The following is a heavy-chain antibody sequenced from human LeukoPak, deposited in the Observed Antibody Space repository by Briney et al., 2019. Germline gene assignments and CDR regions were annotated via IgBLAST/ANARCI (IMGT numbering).Heavy chain of an antibody. V-gene: IGHV3-23*01. J-gene: IGHJ4*02. CDR1: GFTFTSFA. D-gene: IGHD5-12*01. CDR2: ISGSGGST. Sequence: GALRLSCAVSGFTFTSFAMSWVRKAPGKGLEWVSSISGSGGSTFYADSVKGRFTISRDNSKNTLYLQMNSLRAEDTAVYYCAKSARLIGRYFFDYWGQGTLVTVSS. CDR3: AKSARLIGRYFFDY.